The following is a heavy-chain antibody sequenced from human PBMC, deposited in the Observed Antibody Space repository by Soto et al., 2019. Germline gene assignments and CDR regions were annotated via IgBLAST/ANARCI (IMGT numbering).Heavy chain of an antibody. Sequence: VQLVQSGAEAKKPGSSVKVSCKASGGTFSSYAISWVRQAPGQGLEWMGGIIPIFGTANYAQKFQGRVTITADKSTSTAYMELSSLRSEDTAVYYCARDRRYYYDSSGYSDAFDIWGQGTMVTVSS. CDR2: IIPIFGTA. V-gene: IGHV1-69*06. CDR3: ARDRRYYYDSSGYSDAFDI. J-gene: IGHJ3*02. CDR1: GGTFSSYA. D-gene: IGHD3-22*01.